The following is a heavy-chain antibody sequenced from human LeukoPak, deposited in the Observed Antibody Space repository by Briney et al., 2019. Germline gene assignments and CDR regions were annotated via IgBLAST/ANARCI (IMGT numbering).Heavy chain of an antibody. V-gene: IGHV3-11*01. CDR3: ARGYDFWSGYYYPVSYYYGMDV. CDR1: GFTFSDYY. J-gene: IGHJ6*02. CDR2: ISSSGSTI. D-gene: IGHD3-3*01. Sequence: PGGSLRLSCAASGFTFSDYYMSWIRQAPGKGLEWVSYISSSGSTIYYADSVEGRFTISRDNAKNSLYLQMNSLRAEDTAVYYCARGYDFWSGYYYPVSYYYGMDVWGQGTTVTVSS.